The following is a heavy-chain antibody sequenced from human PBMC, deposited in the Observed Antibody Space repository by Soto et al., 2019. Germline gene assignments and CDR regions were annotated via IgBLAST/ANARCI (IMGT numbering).Heavy chain of an antibody. J-gene: IGHJ5*02. CDR3: ARDPVSSGWYMGRVDP. V-gene: IGHV3-11*01. Sequence: PGGSLRLSCAASGFTFSDYYMSWIRQAPGKGLEWVSYISSSGSTIYYADSVKGRFIISRDNAKNSLYLQMNSLRAEDTAVYYCARDPVSSGWYMGRVDPWGQGTLVTVSS. D-gene: IGHD6-19*01. CDR2: ISSSGSTI. CDR1: GFTFSDYY.